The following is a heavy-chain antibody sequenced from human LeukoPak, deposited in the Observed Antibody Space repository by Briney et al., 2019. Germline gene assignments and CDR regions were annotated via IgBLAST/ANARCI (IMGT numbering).Heavy chain of an antibody. D-gene: IGHD2-2*01. CDR3: ASSLSDSRTGCFISCGFDP. CDR2: INQDGSEK. V-gene: IGHV3-7*01. Sequence: GGSLRLSCAASGFTFSTYWMSWVRQAPGKGLEWVASINQDGSEKYYVDSVKGRFTISRDNAKKSLYLQMNSLRVADTAVYCCASSLSDSRTGCFISCGFDPWGQGTPVTVSS. J-gene: IGHJ5*02. CDR1: GFTFSTYW.